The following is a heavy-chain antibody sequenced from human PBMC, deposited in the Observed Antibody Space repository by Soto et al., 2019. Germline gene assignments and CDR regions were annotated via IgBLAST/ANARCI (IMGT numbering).Heavy chain of an antibody. J-gene: IGHJ3*02. CDR2: IYTSGTT. V-gene: IGHV4-4*07. CDR3: AGYNYGSYAFDI. Sequence: SETLSLTCTVSGDPINNYSWSWIRQPAGKGLEWIGRIYTSGTTNYNPSLKSRITMSVDTSKNQFSLKLSSVTAADTAVYYCAGYNYGSYAFDIWGQGTMVTVSS. CDR1: GDPINNYS. D-gene: IGHD3-10*01.